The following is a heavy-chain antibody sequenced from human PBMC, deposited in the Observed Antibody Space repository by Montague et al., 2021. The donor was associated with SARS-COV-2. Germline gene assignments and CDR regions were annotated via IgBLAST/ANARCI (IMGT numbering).Heavy chain of an antibody. CDR1: GFTFSRYW. CDR2: IKEDGSEK. CDR3: ARVERLGGGGWYTY. V-gene: IGHV3-7*03. Sequence: SLRLSCAASGFTFSRYWMSWVRQAPGKGLEWVANIKEDGSEKYYVDSVKGRFTISRDNAKNSLYLQVNGLKPGDTAVYYCARVERLGGGGWYTYWGQGTLVTVSS. D-gene: IGHD6-19*01. J-gene: IGHJ4*02.